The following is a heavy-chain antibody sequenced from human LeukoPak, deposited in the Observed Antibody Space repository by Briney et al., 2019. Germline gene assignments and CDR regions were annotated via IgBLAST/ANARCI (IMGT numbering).Heavy chain of an antibody. V-gene: IGHV1-69*13. CDR1: GGTXSSYA. D-gene: IGHD3-22*01. Sequence: SVKVSCKASGGTXSSYAISWVRQAPGQGLEWMGGIIPIFGTANYAQKFQGRVTITADESTSTAYMELSSLRSEDTAVYYCARVRSPGPPYDSSGYYLDYWGQGTLVTVSS. J-gene: IGHJ4*02. CDR3: ARVRSPGPPYDSSGYYLDY. CDR2: IIPIFGTA.